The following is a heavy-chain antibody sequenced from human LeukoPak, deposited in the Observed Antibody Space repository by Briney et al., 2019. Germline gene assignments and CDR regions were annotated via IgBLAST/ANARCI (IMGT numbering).Heavy chain of an antibody. J-gene: IGHJ4*02. CDR1: GFTFSNFA. CDR2: ISYDGDNE. V-gene: IGHV3-30-3*01. Sequence: GRSLRLSCAASGFTFSNFAMHWVRQAPGKGLEWVAVISYDGDNEYYADSVKGQFTISRDNSKDRLYLQMNSLRPEDTAMYYCARDRYSSGWYGHFDYWGQGTLVTVSS. CDR3: ARDRYSSGWYGHFDY. D-gene: IGHD6-19*01.